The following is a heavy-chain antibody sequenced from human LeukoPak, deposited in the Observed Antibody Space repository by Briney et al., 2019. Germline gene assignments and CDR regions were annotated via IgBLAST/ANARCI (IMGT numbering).Heavy chain of an antibody. V-gene: IGHV1-69*05. CDR3: ARDQGYGAYGLDY. D-gene: IGHD4/OR15-4a*01. CDR1: GGTFSSYA. J-gene: IGHJ4*02. CDR2: IGPIFGTA. Sequence: SVKVSCKASGGTFSSYAISWVRQAPGQGLEWKGRIGPIFGTANYAQKFQGRVTITTDESTSTAYMELTSLRSEDTAVYYCARDQGYGAYGLDYWGQGTLVTVSS.